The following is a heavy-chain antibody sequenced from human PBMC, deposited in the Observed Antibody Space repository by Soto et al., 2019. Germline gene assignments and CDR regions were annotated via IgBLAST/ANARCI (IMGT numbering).Heavy chain of an antibody. CDR3: ARGKSGWRFDY. D-gene: IGHD6-19*01. V-gene: IGHV4-34*01. CDR1: GGSFSGYY. Sequence: QVQLQQWGAGLLKPSETLSLTCAVYGGSFSGYYWSWIRQPPGKGLEWIGEINHSGSTNYNPSLKSRVTISVDTSKNQFSQKLSSVTAADTAVYYCARGKSGWRFDYWGQGTLVTVSS. J-gene: IGHJ4*02. CDR2: INHSGST.